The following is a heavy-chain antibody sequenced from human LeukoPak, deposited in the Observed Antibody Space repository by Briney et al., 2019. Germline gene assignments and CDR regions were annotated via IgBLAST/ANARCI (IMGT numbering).Heavy chain of an antibody. J-gene: IGHJ4*02. CDR3: ARERYDFWSGYFREIDY. CDR1: GGSFSGYY. D-gene: IGHD3-3*01. V-gene: IGHV4-34*01. Sequence: SETLSLTCAVYGGSFSGYYWSWIRQPPGKGLEWIGEINHSGSTNHNPSLKSRVTISVDTSKNQFSLKLSSVTAADTAVYYCARERYDFWSGYFREIDYWGQGTLVTVSS. CDR2: INHSGST.